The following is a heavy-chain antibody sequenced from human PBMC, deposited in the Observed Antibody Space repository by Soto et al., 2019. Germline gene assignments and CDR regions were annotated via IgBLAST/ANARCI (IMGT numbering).Heavy chain of an antibody. J-gene: IGHJ2*01. CDR1: GFTFSSYA. Sequence: EVQLLESGGGLVQPGGSLRLSCAASGFTFSSYAMSWVPQAPGKGLEWVSAISGSGGSTYYADSVKGRFTISRDNSKNTLYLQMNSLRAEDTAVYYCAKRNWGGWYFDLWGRGTLVTVSS. D-gene: IGHD7-27*01. V-gene: IGHV3-23*01. CDR2: ISGSGGST. CDR3: AKRNWGGWYFDL.